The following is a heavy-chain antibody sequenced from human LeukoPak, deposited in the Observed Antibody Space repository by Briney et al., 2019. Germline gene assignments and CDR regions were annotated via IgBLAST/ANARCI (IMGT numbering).Heavy chain of an antibody. D-gene: IGHD2-15*01. CDR3: ARAIQFGGYFDY. CDR2: IFGAGTT. CDR1: GFTLSGDY. Sequence: GGSLRLSYAASGFTLSGDYMSWVRQAPGKGLEWVSVIFGAGTTCYADSVKGRFTISRDNSKNTLYLQMNSLRAEDTAVYYCARAIQFGGYFDYWGQGTLVTVST. J-gene: IGHJ4*02. V-gene: IGHV3-53*01.